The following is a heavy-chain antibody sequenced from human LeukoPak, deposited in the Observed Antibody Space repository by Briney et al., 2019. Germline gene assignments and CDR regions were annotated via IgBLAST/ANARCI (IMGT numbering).Heavy chain of an antibody. CDR1: GYTFTGYY. CDR3: ARYFYDSSGSSSDAFDI. CDR2: INPNSGGT. D-gene: IGHD3-22*01. Sequence: ASLKVSCKASGYTFTGYYMHWVRQAPGQGLEWMGWINPNSGGTNYAQRFQGRVTMTRDTSMSTAYMELSRLRSDDSAVYYCARYFYDSSGSSSDAFDIWGQGTMVTVSS. V-gene: IGHV1-2*02. J-gene: IGHJ3*02.